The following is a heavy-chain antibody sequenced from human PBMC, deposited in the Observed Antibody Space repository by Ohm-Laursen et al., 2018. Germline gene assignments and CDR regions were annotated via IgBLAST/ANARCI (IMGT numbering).Heavy chain of an antibody. J-gene: IGHJ4*02. CDR1: GFTFTSYA. Sequence: SLRLSCAASGFTFTSYAMSWVRQVPGKGLEWVSSISASGTSTYYADSVKGRFTISRDNSKNTLYLQMNSLRAEDTAVYYCAKRDVSNYHCFDSWGQGTLVTVSS. D-gene: IGHD4-11*01. CDR3: AKRDVSNYHCFDS. CDR2: ISASGTST. V-gene: IGHV3-23*01.